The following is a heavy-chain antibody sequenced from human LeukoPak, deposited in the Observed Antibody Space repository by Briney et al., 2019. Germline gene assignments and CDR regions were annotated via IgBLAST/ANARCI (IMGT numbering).Heavy chain of an antibody. V-gene: IGHV4-34*01. Sequence: KSSETLSLTCAVYGGSFSGYYWSWIRQPPGKGLEWIGEINHSGSTNYNPSLKSRVTISVDTSKNQFSLKLSSVTAADTAVYYCARGGSSSWYGPGHFDYWGQGTLVTVSS. CDR1: GGSFSGYY. CDR3: ARGGSSSWYGPGHFDY. J-gene: IGHJ4*02. D-gene: IGHD6-13*01. CDR2: INHSGST.